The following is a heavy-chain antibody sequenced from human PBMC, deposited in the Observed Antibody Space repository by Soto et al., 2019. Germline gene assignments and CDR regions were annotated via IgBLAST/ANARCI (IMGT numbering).Heavy chain of an antibody. V-gene: IGHV3-21*01. CDR2: ISSSSSYI. D-gene: IGHD3-16*01. J-gene: IGHJ3*02. CDR3: ARPGGDGYIPNAFDI. CDR1: GFTLSSYS. Sequence: GGSLRLSCAASGFTLSSYSMNWVRQAPGKGLEWVSSISSSSSYIYYADSVKGRFTISRDNAKNSLYLQMNSLRAEDTAVYYCARPGGDGYIPNAFDIWGQGTMVTVSS.